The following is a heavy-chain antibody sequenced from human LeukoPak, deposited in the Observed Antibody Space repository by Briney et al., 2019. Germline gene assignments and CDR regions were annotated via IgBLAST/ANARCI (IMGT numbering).Heavy chain of an antibody. Sequence: SETLSLTCTVSGGSLTSYYWSWIRQPPGKGLEWLGYIYYSGSTNYNPSLKSRVTISVDTSKNQFSLRLTSVTAADTAVYYCARHRTTGNSRLSFEYWGQGTLVTVSS. CDR3: ARHRTTGNSRLSFEY. J-gene: IGHJ4*02. CDR1: GGSLTSYY. D-gene: IGHD2/OR15-2a*01. V-gene: IGHV4-59*08. CDR2: IYYSGST.